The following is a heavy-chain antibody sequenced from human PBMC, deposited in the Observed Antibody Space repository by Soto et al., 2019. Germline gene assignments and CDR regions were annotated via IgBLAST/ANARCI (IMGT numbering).Heavy chain of an antibody. V-gene: IGHV3-33*01. Sequence: GGSLRLSCAASGFTFSSYGMHWVRQAPGKGLEWVAVIWYDGSNKYYADSVKGRFTISRDNSKNTLYLQMNSLRAEDTAVYYCARDPQMGSSGYYYYYYYYMDVWGKGTTVTVSS. J-gene: IGHJ6*03. CDR2: IWYDGSNK. D-gene: IGHD3-22*01. CDR3: ARDPQMGSSGYYYYYYYYMDV. CDR1: GFTFSSYG.